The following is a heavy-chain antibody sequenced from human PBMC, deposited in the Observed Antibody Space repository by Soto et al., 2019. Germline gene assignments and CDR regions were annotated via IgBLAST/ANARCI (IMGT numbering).Heavy chain of an antibody. V-gene: IGHV1-58*02. CDR1: GFTFTSSA. Sequence: SVKVSCKASGFTFTSSAMQWVRQARGQRLEWIGWIVVGSGNTNYAQKFQERVTITRDMSTGTAYMELRSVTAADTAVYYCARGMAEEQIFYYFDYWGQGALVTVSS. CDR2: IVVGSGNT. D-gene: IGHD3-9*01. J-gene: IGHJ4*02. CDR3: ARGMAEEQIFYYFDY.